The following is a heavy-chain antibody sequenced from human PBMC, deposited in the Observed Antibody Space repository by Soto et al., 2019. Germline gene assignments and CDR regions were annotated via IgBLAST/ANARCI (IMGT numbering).Heavy chain of an antibody. Sequence: SGGSLRLSCAASGFTFSSYWMSWVRQAPGKGLEWVANIKQDGSEKYYVDSVKGRFTISRDNAKNSLYLQMNSLRAEDTAVYYCARDSYYDILTGYYIRFDYWGQGTLVTVSS. CDR2: IKQDGSEK. CDR1: GFTFSSYW. CDR3: ARDSYYDILTGYYIRFDY. V-gene: IGHV3-7*01. J-gene: IGHJ4*02. D-gene: IGHD3-9*01.